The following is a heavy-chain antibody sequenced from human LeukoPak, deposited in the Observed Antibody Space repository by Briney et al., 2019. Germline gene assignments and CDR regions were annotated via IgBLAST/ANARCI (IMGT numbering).Heavy chain of an antibody. CDR1: GFTFSSYA. CDR3: ARAGGYGYLDAFDI. V-gene: IGHV3-30*04. Sequence: GRSLRLSCAASGFTFSSYAMHWVRQAPGKGLEWVAVISYDGSNKYYADSVKGRFIISRDNSKNTLYLQMNSLRAEDTAVYYCARAGGYGYLDAFDIWGQGTMVTVSS. CDR2: ISYDGSNK. D-gene: IGHD5-18*01. J-gene: IGHJ3*02.